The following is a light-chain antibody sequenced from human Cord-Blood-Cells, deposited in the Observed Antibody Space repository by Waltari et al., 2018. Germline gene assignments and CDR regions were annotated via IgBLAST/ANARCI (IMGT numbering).Light chain of an antibody. J-gene: IGLJ1*01. CDR2: DVS. CDR1: SRYVGGYNY. Sequence: QSALTQTASVSGSPGQSITISCTGTSRYVGGYNYVSWYQQHPGKAPKRMIYDVSNRPSGVYNRFSGSKSGNTASLTISGLQAEDKADYYCSSYTSSSTLVFGTGTKVTVL. V-gene: IGLV2-14*01. CDR3: SSYTSSSTLV.